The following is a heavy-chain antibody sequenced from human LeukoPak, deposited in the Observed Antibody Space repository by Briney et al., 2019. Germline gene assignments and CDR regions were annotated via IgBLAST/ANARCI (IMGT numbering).Heavy chain of an antibody. Sequence: ASVKVSCKASGYTFTSSGINWVRQAPGQGLEWMGWISAYNGNTNYAQKLQGRVTMTTDTSMSTAYMELRSLRSDDTAVYYCARDRTIYCSSTSCHYNWFDPWGQGTLVTVSS. D-gene: IGHD2-2*01. V-gene: IGHV1-18*01. CDR1: GYTFTSSG. CDR2: ISAYNGNT. J-gene: IGHJ5*02. CDR3: ARDRTIYCSSTSCHYNWFDP.